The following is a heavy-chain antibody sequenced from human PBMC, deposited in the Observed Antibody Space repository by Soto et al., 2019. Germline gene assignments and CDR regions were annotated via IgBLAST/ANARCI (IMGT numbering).Heavy chain of an antibody. CDR3: ARLGSTSPTEN. CDR1: GFTFSIYA. CDR2: LSNSGGVT. Sequence: GGSLRLSCAASGFTFSIYAMIWVRQAPGKGLEWVSALSNSGGVTFYADSVKGRFTISRDNSKNTLYLQMNSLRAEDTAVYYCARLGSTSPTENWGQGTLVTVSS. J-gene: IGHJ4*02. D-gene: IGHD6-13*01. V-gene: IGHV3-23*01.